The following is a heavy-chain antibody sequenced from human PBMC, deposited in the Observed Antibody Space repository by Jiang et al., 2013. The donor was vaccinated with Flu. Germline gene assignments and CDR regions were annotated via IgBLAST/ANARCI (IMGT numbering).Heavy chain of an antibody. J-gene: IGHJ4*02. CDR1: GGSISSGGYY. D-gene: IGHD5-18*01. CDR2: IYYSGST. Sequence: GSGLVKPSQTLSLTCTVSGGSISSGGYYWSWIRQHPGKGLEWIGYIYYSGSTYYNPSLKSRVTISVDTSKNQFSLKLSSVTAADTAVYYCARLGLWLLQPNDYWGQGTLVTVSS. CDR3: ARLGLWLLQPNDY. V-gene: IGHV4-31*03.